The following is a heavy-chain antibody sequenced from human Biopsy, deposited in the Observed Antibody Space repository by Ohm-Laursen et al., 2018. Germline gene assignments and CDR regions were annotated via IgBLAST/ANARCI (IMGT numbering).Heavy chain of an antibody. Sequence: SDTLSLTCNVSGGSISSYYWSWIRQPPGKGLEWIGFIFYSGSTYYNPSLKSRTTISVDSSKNQFSLRLRSVTAADTAVYYCARGGNGYNYVAPGTWFDPWGRGTLVTVSS. CDR2: IFYSGST. CDR1: GGSISSYY. V-gene: IGHV4-59*07. CDR3: ARGGNGYNYVAPGTWFDP. J-gene: IGHJ5*02. D-gene: IGHD5-24*01.